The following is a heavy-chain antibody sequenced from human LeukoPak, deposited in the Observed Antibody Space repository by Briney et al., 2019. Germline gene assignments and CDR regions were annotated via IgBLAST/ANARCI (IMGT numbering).Heavy chain of an antibody. CDR1: GGSFSGYY. V-gene: IGHV4-34*01. D-gene: IGHD3-22*01. J-gene: IGHJ4*02. CDR3: ARSSGYYYDSSGQDY. CDR2: INHSGST. Sequence: SETLSLTCAVYGGSFSGYYWSWIRQPPGKGLEWIGEINHSGSTNYNPSLKSRVTIPVDTSKNQFSLKLSSVTAADTAVYYCARSSGYYYDSSGQDYWGQGTLVTVSS.